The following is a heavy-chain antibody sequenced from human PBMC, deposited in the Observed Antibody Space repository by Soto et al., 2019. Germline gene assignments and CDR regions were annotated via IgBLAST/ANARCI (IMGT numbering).Heavy chain of an antibody. CDR3: ASYRGALYFES. CDR2: VFYGGT. CDR1: GRSLSSNY. J-gene: IGHJ4*02. D-gene: IGHD3-16*01. Sequence: LSLTCSVSGRSLSSNYWSWIRQSPDKGLEWLGYVFYGGTDYNPSLGGRVSMSVVTSKSQFSLKLTSVTVADTAVYYCASYRGALYFESWGPGILVTVSS. V-gene: IGHV4-59*01.